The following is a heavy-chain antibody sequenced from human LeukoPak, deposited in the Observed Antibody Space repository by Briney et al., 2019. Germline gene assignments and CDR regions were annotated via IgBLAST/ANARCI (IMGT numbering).Heavy chain of an antibody. CDR1: GFTFGSYA. CDR3: TKDQRVAASGTGGWFDP. CDR2: ISGSGANT. D-gene: IGHD6-13*01. Sequence: GGSLRLSCAASGFTFGSYAMRWVRQAPGKGLEWVSGISGSGANTYDADSVKGRFTISRDNSKNTLYLQMNSLRPEDTAVYYCTKDQRVAASGTGGWFDPWGQGTLVTVSS. J-gene: IGHJ5*02. V-gene: IGHV3-23*01.